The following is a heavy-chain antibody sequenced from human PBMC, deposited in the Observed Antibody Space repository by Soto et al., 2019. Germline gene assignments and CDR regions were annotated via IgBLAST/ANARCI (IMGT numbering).Heavy chain of an antibody. CDR2: IYPDDSDT. V-gene: IGHV5-51*01. CDR3: ARNSLTGYYNYYYSMDV. Sequence: XESLNISCKSCGYSFSSYWIAWVRLMPGKGLEWMGSIYPDDSDTKYSPSFQGQVTISADKSISAAYLQWSSLKASDTAIYYCARNSLTGYYNYYYSMDVWGQGTTVTVSS. CDR1: GYSFSSYW. D-gene: IGHD3-9*01. J-gene: IGHJ6*02.